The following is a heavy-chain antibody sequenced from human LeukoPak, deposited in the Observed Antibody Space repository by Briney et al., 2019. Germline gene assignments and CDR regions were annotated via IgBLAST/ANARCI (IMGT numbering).Heavy chain of an antibody. CDR2: IYYTGTT. CDR3: ARHRIIAAIGAFDY. Sequence: SETLSLTCTVSRGSISTYYWNWIRQPPGKGLEWIGYIYYTGTTDYNPSLKSRVTMSVDASKNQFSLKLTSVTAADTAVYYCARHRIIAAIGAFDYWGQGTLVTVSS. J-gene: IGHJ4*02. D-gene: IGHD6-6*01. CDR1: RGSISTYY. V-gene: IGHV4-59*08.